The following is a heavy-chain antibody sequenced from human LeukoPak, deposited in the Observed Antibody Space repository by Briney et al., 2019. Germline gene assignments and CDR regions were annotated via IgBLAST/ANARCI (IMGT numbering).Heavy chain of an antibody. V-gene: IGHV3-48*03. D-gene: IGHD1-26*01. J-gene: IGHJ3*02. CDR2: ISSSGNTR. Sequence: GGSLRLSCAASGFTFSNYEMNWVRQAPGKGLEWVSFISSSGNTRYYADSVRGRFTISGDNAKNSVYLQMNSLGGEDTAVYFCAKIGAGATLRPHAFDMWGQGTMVIVSS. CDR1: GFTFSNYE. CDR3: AKIGAGATLRPHAFDM.